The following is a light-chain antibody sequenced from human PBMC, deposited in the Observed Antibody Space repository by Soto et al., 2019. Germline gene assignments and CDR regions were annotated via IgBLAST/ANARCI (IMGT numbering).Light chain of an antibody. Sequence: IVMTQSPATLSVSPGERVTLSCRASQSVDSNLAWYQQKPGQAPRLLIFGASPTATGIPARFSGSGSGTDFTLTISSLQSEDFAVYYCLQYNDWPRTFGGGTKVDIK. CDR3: LQYNDWPRT. V-gene: IGKV3-15*01. CDR2: GAS. CDR1: QSVDSN. J-gene: IGKJ4*01.